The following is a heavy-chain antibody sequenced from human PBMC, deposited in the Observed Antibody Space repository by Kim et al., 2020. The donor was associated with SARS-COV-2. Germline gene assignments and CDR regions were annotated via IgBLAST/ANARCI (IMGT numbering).Heavy chain of an antibody. CDR3: ARSKQWLVNYFDY. D-gene: IGHD6-19*01. J-gene: IGHJ4*02. Sequence: NPSLKSRVTISVDTSKNQFSLKLSSVTAADTAVYYCARSKQWLVNYFDYWGQGTLVTVSS. V-gene: IGHV4-34*01.